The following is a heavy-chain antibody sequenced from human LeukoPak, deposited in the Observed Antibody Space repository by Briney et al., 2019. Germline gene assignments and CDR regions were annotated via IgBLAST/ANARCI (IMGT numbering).Heavy chain of an antibody. CDR2: IYHSGST. V-gene: IGHV4-4*02. CDR3: ARGGNYLFDY. Sequence: SGTLSLTCAVSGDSISSSYWWTWVRHPPGKGLEWIGEIYHSGSTNYNPSLKSRVTISVDNSKNQFSLKLSSVTAADTAVYYCARGGNYLFDYWGQGTLVTVSS. D-gene: IGHD1-7*01. J-gene: IGHJ4*02. CDR1: GDSISSSYW.